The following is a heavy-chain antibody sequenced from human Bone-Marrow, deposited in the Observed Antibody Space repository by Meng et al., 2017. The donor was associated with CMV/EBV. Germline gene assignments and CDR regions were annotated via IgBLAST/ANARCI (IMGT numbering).Heavy chain of an antibody. CDR3: AREIAAAPGEGGLDV. CDR1: GFTFSSYE. Sequence: GESLKISCAASGFTFSSYEMNWVRQAPGKGLEWVSCISSSGTTIYYADSVKGRFTISRDNAKNSLYLQMNSLRAEDTAVYYCAREIAAAPGEGGLDVWGQGTTVTVYS. D-gene: IGHD6-13*01. J-gene: IGHJ6*01. CDR2: ISSSGTTI. V-gene: IGHV3-48*03.